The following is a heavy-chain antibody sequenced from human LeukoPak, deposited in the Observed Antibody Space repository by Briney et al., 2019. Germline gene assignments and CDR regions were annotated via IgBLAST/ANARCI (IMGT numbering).Heavy chain of an antibody. D-gene: IGHD2-2*01. CDR1: GGTFSSYA. Sequence: SVKVSCKASGGTFSSYAISWVRQAPGQGLEWMGRIIPIFGTANYAQKFQGRVTITTDESTSTAYMGLSSLRSEDTAVYYCARGRPGYCSSTSCPTYYFDYWGQGTLVTVSS. J-gene: IGHJ4*02. CDR3: ARGRPGYCSSTSCPTYYFDY. V-gene: IGHV1-69*05. CDR2: IIPIFGTA.